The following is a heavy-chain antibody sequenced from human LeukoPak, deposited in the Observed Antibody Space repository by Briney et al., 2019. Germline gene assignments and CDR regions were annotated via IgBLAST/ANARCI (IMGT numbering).Heavy chain of an antibody. J-gene: IGHJ6*03. CDR3: ARDKEGIWFGELSDYYYMDV. CDR1: GGSISSYY. V-gene: IGHV4-4*07. D-gene: IGHD3-10*01. CDR2: IYRSGST. Sequence: PSETLSLTCTVSGGSISSYYWSWIRQPAGKGLEWIGRIYRSGSTNYNPSLKSRVTMSVDTSKNQFSLKLSSVTAADTAVYYCARDKEGIWFGELSDYYYMDVWGKGTTVPVSS.